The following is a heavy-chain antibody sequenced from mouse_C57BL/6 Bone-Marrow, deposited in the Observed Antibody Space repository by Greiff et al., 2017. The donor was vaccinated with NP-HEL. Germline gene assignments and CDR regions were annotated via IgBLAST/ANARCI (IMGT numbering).Heavy chain of an antibody. V-gene: IGHV5-6*02. J-gene: IGHJ4*01. CDR1: GFTFSSYG. Sequence: DVKLVESGGDLVKPGGSLKLSCAASGFTFSSYGMSWVRQTPDKRLAWVATISRGGSHTYYPDSVTGRFTISRDNAKNTLYMQMSSLKSEDPAMSYCERMFFFIATGVVTSDYAMDYWGQGTSVTVSS. CDR2: ISRGGSHT. CDR3: ERMFFFIATGVVTSDYAMDY. D-gene: IGHD1-1*01.